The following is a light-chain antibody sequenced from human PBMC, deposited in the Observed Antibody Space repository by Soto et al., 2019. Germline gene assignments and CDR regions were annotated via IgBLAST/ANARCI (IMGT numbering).Light chain of an antibody. CDR3: FSYAGSSTFVV. V-gene: IGLV2-23*03. Sequence: QSALTQPASVSGSPGQSITISCTGTSSDVGSYNLVSWYQQHPGKAPKLMSYEGSKRPAGVSNRFSGSKSGNTASLTISGLQAEDEADYFCFSYAGSSTFVVFGGGTKLTVL. CDR1: SSDVGSYNL. CDR2: EGS. J-gene: IGLJ2*01.